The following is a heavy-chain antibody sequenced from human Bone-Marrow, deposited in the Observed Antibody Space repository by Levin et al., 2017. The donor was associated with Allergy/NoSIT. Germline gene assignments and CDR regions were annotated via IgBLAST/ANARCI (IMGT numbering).Heavy chain of an antibody. CDR2: VSYSGTT. J-gene: IGHJ3*02. V-gene: IGHV4-31*03. CDR1: GASIDRGEHY. Sequence: PSETLSLTCKVSGASIDRGEHYWSWLRQRPGTGLEWLGFVSYSGTTNNNPSLNSRLSISVDTSKNQFFLRLYSVTAADTAVYDCARGGYIVPDSDDLWEDDAFEIWGQGTMVTVSS. D-gene: IGHD2-8*01. CDR3: ARGGYIVPDSDDLWEDDAFEI.